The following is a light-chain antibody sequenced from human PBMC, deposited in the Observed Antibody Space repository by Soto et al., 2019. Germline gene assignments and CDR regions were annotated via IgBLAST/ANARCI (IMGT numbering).Light chain of an antibody. CDR3: QTGGTGVV. CDR1: SGHSSYA. J-gene: IGLJ2*01. Sequence: QSVLTQSPSASASLGASVKLTCTLSSGHSSYAIAWHQQQPEKGPRYLMKLNSDGSHSKGDGIPDRCSGSSSGAERYLTISSLQSEDEADYYCQTGGTGVVFGGGTKVTVL. V-gene: IGLV4-69*01. CDR2: LNSDGSH.